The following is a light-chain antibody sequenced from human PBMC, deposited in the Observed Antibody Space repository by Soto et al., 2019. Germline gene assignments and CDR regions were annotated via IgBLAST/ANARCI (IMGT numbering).Light chain of an antibody. J-gene: IGKJ5*01. CDR2: DGE. V-gene: IGKV3-11*01. CDR1: QNLHSF. CDR3: QQRTRWPMT. Sequence: EIVLTQSPATLSVSPGERVTLSCRASQNLHSFLNWYQQRPGQAPRPLIYDGEKRAAGVPDRISGDGSGTDYTLTISSLEPEDFAVYYCQQRTRWPMTFGQGTRLEIK.